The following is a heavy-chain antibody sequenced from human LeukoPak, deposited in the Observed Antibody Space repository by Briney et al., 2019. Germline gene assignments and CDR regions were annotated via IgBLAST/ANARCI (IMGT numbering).Heavy chain of an antibody. Sequence: WASVKVSCKAPGGTFSSYAISWVRQAPGQGLEWMGGIIPIFGTANYAQKFQGRVTITADESTSTAYMELSSLRSEDTAVYFCASAPRYSSSWPNNWFDPWGQGTLVTVSS. CDR2: IIPIFGTA. V-gene: IGHV1-69*13. J-gene: IGHJ5*02. CDR1: GGTFSSYA. D-gene: IGHD6-13*01. CDR3: ASAPRYSSSWPNNWFDP.